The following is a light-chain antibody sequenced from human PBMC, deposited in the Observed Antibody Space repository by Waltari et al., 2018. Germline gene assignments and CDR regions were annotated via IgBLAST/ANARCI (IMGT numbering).Light chain of an antibody. CDR3: SSYTSSSTYV. V-gene: IGLV2-14*01. J-gene: IGLJ1*01. Sequence: QSALTQPASVSGSPGQSITISCTGTSRDVGGYNYFSWYQQHPGKAPNLMIYEVSNRPSGVSNRFSGSKSGNTASLTISGLQAEDEADYYCSSYTSSSTYVFGTGTKVTVL. CDR2: EVS. CDR1: SRDVGGYNY.